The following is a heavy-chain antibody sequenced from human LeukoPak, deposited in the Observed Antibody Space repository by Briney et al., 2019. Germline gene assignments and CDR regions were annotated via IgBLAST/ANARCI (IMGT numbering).Heavy chain of an antibody. CDR2: IRHDEANS. CDR3: AKEYTPSSPLGELDS. J-gene: IGHJ4*02. CDR1: GFNLNSYA. D-gene: IGHD6-6*01. V-gene: IGHV3-30*02. Sequence: GGSLRLSCAVSGFNLNSYAMHWVRQAPGKGLEWVAVIRHDEANSFYADSVQGRFTISRDTSKRLLYLQMNSLRVEDTAVYYCAKEYTPSSPLGELDSWGQGTLVTVSS.